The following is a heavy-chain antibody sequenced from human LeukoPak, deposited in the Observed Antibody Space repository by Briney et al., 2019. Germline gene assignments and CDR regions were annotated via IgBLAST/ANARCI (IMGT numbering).Heavy chain of an antibody. Sequence: GGSLRLSCAASGFIFSSYAMGWVWQAPGKGLGWVSSIRANGANTYYADSVKGRFTISRDNFKDTLYLQMNSLRAEDTAVYHCAQDFRSAGSYGWFDPWGQGTLVSVSS. D-gene: IGHD1-26*01. V-gene: IGHV3-23*01. CDR2: IRANGANT. J-gene: IGHJ5*02. CDR3: AQDFRSAGSYGWFDP. CDR1: GFIFSSYA.